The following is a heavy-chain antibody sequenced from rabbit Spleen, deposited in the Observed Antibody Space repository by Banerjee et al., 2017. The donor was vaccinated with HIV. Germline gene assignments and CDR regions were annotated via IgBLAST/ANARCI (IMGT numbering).Heavy chain of an antibody. V-gene: IGHV1S40*01. CDR1: GFSFSSSDY. CDR2: IYPGSSGST. D-gene: IGHD1-1*01. J-gene: IGHJ4*01. Sequence: QQLVESGGGLVKPGASLTLTCKASGFSFSSSDYMCWVRQAPGKGLEWIACIYPGSSGSTYYASWAKGRFTISKTSSTTVTLQMTSLTAADTATYFCARDLTGVIGWNFGWWGPGTLVTVS. CDR3: ARDLTGVIGWNFGW.